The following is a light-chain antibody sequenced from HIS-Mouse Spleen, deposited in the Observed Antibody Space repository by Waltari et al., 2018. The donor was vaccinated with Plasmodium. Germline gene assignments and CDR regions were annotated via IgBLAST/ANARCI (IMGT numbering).Light chain of an antibody. CDR1: SSNLGNNA. CDR3: AAWDYSLNGPV. CDR2: YDV. V-gene: IGLV1-36*01. J-gene: IGLJ2*01. Sequence: QSVLTQPPSVSEAPRQRVTISCSGRSSNLGNNAVNWYQQLPGKAPKLLIYYDVLLPSGCSDRFSGSKSGTSASLAISGLQSEDEADYYCAAWDYSLNGPVFGGGTKLTVL.